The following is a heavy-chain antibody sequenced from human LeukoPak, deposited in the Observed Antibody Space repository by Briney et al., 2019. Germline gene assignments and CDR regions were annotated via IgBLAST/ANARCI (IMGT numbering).Heavy chain of an antibody. D-gene: IGHD3-22*01. V-gene: IGHV4-59*01. CDR1: GGSINYYY. Sequence: SETLSLTCTVSGGSINYYYWNWIRQPPGKGLEWIGYIYSSGSTNYNPSLKSRVTISLDTSKNQFSLKLSSVTAADTAVYYCARMGDYYDSSGYRHDAFDIWGQGTMVTVSS. CDR2: IYSSGST. CDR3: ARMGDYYDSSGYRHDAFDI. J-gene: IGHJ3*02.